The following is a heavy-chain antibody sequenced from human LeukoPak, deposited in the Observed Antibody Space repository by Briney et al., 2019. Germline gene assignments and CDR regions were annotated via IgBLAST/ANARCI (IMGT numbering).Heavy chain of an antibody. D-gene: IGHD1-26*01. CDR1: GGSISSGSYY. CDR2: IYTSGST. J-gene: IGHJ3*02. Sequence: PSETLSLTCTVSGGSISSGSYYWSWIRQPAGKGLEWIGRIYTSGSTNYNPSLKSRVTISVDTSKNQFSLKLSSVTAADTAVYYCARNQWERYAFDIWGQGTMVTVSS. V-gene: IGHV4-61*02. CDR3: ARNQWERYAFDI.